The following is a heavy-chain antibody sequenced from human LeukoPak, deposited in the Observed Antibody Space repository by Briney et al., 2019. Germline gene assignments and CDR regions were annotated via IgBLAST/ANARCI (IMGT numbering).Heavy chain of an antibody. J-gene: IGHJ4*02. V-gene: IGHV3-15*01. CDR2: IKSKTDGGTT. CDR1: GFTFSNAW. CDR3: ARDVASTVTWD. D-gene: IGHD4-17*01. Sequence: GGSLRLSCAASGFTFSNAWMSWVRQAPGKGLEWVGRIKSKTDGGTTDYAAPVKGRFTISRDDSKNTLYLQMNSLKTEDTAVYYCARDVASTVTWDWGQGTLVTVSS.